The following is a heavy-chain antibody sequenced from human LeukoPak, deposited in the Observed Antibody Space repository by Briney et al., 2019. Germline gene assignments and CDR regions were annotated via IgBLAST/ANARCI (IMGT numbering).Heavy chain of an antibody. D-gene: IGHD2-2*01. Sequence: PGGPLRLSCAASGFTFSSYSMNWVRQAPGKGLEWVSSISSSSSYIYYADSVKGRFTISRDNAKNSLYLQMNSLRAEDTAVYYCARDTSADIVVVPAAIWGQGTLVTVSS. CDR2: ISSSSSYI. J-gene: IGHJ4*02. CDR3: ARDTSADIVVVPAAI. CDR1: GFTFSSYS. V-gene: IGHV3-21*01.